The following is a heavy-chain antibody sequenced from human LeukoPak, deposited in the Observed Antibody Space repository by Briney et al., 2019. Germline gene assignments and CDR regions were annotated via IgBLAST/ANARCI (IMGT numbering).Heavy chain of an antibody. J-gene: IGHJ5*02. D-gene: IGHD6-6*01. CDR2: IYHSAST. Sequence: PSETLSLTCVVSGGSISSGDYSWGWLRQPPGKGLEWIEYIYHSASTYYNPPLRSRVTISVDSSKNQFPLKLSSATAADTDVYDCARSSYWFDPWGQGTLVTVSS. V-gene: IGHV4-30-2*01. CDR3: ARSSYWFDP. CDR1: GGSISSGDYS.